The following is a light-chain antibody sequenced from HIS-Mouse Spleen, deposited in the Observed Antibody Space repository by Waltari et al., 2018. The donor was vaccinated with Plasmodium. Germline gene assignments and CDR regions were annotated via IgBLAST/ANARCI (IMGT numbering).Light chain of an antibody. CDR3: VLYMGSGTVV. CDR1: SGSVSPIYY. V-gene: IGLV8-61*01. CDR2: STH. J-gene: IGLJ2*01. Sequence: QTVVTQEPSFSVSPGGTVTLTCGLSSGSVSPIYYPSWYQPTPGQAPRTLIYSTHTRSSGVPDRFSGSILGNKAALTITGAQADDESDYYCVLYMGSGTVVFGGGTKLTVL.